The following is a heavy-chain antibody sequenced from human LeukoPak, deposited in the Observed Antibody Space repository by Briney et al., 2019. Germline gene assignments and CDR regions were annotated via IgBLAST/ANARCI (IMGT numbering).Heavy chain of an antibody. CDR2: INPNSGGT. J-gene: IGHJ6*02. CDR1: GYTFTGYY. V-gene: IGHV1-2*04. Sequence: ASVKVSCKASGYTFTGYYMHWVRQAPGQGLEWMGWINPNSGGTNYAQKFQGWVTMTRDTSISTAYMELSRLRSDDTAVYHCARAHYDSSGYYYLGQDGMDVWGQGTTVTVSS. D-gene: IGHD3-22*01. CDR3: ARAHYDSSGYYYLGQDGMDV.